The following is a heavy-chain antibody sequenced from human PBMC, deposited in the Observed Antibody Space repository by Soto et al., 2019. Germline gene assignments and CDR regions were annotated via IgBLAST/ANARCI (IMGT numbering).Heavy chain of an antibody. V-gene: IGHV4-34*01. CDR2: INHSGST. Sequence: SETLSLTCAVYGGSFSGYYWSWIRQPPGKGLEWIGEINHSGSTNYNPSLKSRVTISVDTSKNQFSLKLSSVTAADTAVYYCARGIGSSWEAWFDPWGQGTLVTVSS. CDR1: GGSFSGYY. J-gene: IGHJ5*02. D-gene: IGHD6-6*01. CDR3: ARGIGSSWEAWFDP.